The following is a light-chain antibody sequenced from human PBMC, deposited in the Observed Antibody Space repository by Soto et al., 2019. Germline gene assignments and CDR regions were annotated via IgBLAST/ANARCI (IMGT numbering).Light chain of an antibody. J-gene: IGKJ1*01. Sequence: QMPHSHYSISAAVLSKIPITFLASRDVGIDVSWYQQKPGQAPKLLIYAASNLYTGVPSRFSGSRSGTEFTLTISSLQPEDFAVYYCQKANSFPINFGKGTKVDIK. CDR2: AAS. CDR3: QKANSFPIN. V-gene: IGKV1-17*01. CDR1: RDVGID.